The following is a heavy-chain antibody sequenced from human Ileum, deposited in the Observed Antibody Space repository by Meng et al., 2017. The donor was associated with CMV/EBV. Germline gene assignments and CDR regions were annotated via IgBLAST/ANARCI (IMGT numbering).Heavy chain of an antibody. CDR1: CSPSSNSY. D-gene: IGHD3-22*01. Sequence: QAPLQQSGPGLVRPSATLYRTCPVTCSPSSNSYCSCSRHPAGNKLQCTGRNSSSGNNNYTPSLKSRVIMSLDTSNNQFFLKLTSVTAADTALYYCARGESRGYYYFDYWGQGILVTVSS. V-gene: IGHV4-4*07. J-gene: IGHJ4*02. CDR3: ARGESRGYYYFDY. CDR2: NSSSGNN.